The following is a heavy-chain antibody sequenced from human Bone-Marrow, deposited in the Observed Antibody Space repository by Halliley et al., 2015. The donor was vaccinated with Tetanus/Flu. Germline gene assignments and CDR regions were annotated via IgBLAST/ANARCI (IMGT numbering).Heavy chain of an antibody. CDR2: FDGSKT. CDR3: AKGRLRDDYWSGYDYYGLNV. D-gene: IGHD3-3*01. Sequence: FDGSKTHYLDSVRGRFTISRDNSKNTVSLQMNSLRAEDTAVYYCAKGRLRDDYWSGYDYYGLNVWGQGTTVIVSS. J-gene: IGHJ6*02. V-gene: IGHV3-30*18.